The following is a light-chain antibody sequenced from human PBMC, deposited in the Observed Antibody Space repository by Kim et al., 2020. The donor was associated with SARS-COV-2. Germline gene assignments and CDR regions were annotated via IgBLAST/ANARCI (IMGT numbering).Light chain of an antibody. J-gene: IGLJ3*02. CDR1: KGHDNYA. V-gene: IGLV4-69*01. Sequence: ASVKRTGTLSKGHDNYAIAGQQQQPGKGPRYLMKVNSDGSHSKGDGIPDRFSGSSSGAERYITSSSLQSDDEADYYCQTWGPGIRVFGGGTQLTVL. CDR2: VNSDGSH. CDR3: QTWGPGIRV.